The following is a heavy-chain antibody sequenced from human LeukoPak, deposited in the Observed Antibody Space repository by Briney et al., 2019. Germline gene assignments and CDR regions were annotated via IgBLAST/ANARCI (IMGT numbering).Heavy chain of an antibody. CDR1: GGSISNCY. Sequence: SETLSLTCTVSGGSISNCYWSWIRQPAGKGLEWIGRIYAGGSTNYNPSLKSRVTVSADTSKNQISLNLTSVTAADTAVYYCARDWVTPPYNWFNPWGQGTLVTVSS. CDR3: ARDWVTPPYNWFNP. J-gene: IGHJ5*02. CDR2: IYAGGST. V-gene: IGHV4-4*07. D-gene: IGHD5-18*01.